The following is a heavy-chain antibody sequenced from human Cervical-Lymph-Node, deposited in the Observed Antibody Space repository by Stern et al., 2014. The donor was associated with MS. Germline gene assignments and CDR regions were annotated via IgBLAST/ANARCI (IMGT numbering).Heavy chain of an antibody. V-gene: IGHV5-51*01. CDR1: GYTFTSYW. CDR3: ARQRYFDY. J-gene: IGHJ4*02. CDR2: IFPGGSDI. Sequence: DQLVQSGPEVKRPGESLKISCQASGYTFTSYWIGWVRQMPGKGLEWIGIIFPGGSDIRYSPSFKGQVPISAAKSSSTAYLQWNNLKASDTAIYYCARQRYFDYWGQGTLVTVSS.